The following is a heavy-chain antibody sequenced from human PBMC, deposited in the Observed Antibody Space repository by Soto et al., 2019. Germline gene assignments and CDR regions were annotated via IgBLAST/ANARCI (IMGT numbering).Heavy chain of an antibody. D-gene: IGHD1-26*01. Sequence: SETLSLTCTVSGGSISSGGYYWSWIRQHPGKGLEWIGYIYYSGSTYYNPSLKSRVTISVDTSKNQFSLKLSSVTAADTAVYYCARNIGTTWTPQRAFDIWGKGTMVTISS. V-gene: IGHV4-31*03. J-gene: IGHJ3*02. CDR3: ARNIGTTWTPQRAFDI. CDR1: GGSISSGGYY. CDR2: IYYSGST.